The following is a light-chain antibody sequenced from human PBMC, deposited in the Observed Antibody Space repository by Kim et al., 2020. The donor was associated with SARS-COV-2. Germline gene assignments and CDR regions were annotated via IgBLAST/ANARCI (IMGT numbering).Light chain of an antibody. CDR3: QQYKDYPFT. J-gene: IGKJ4*01. CDR1: QAIGNS. CDR2: DIS. Sequence: ASVGDRVTITSRASQAIGNSLTWFQQRPGKVPKSLIYDISNLQSGVPSRFSGSGSGTDFSLTISSVQSEDFATYYCQQYKDYPFTFGGGTKVDIK. V-gene: IGKV1-16*01.